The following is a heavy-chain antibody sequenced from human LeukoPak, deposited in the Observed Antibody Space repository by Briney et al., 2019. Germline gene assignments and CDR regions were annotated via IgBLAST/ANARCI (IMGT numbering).Heavy chain of an antibody. Sequence: RPSETLSLTCAVYGGSLSDYYWSWIRQSPGKGLEWIGEISHRGRTYYNLSLKSRVTISIDTSKNQFSLKLNSVTAADTAVYYCAKSNGYGLVDIWGQGTMVTVSS. V-gene: IGHV4-34*01. D-gene: IGHD3-10*01. CDR1: GGSLSDYY. J-gene: IGHJ3*02. CDR3: AKSNGYGLVDI. CDR2: ISHRGRT.